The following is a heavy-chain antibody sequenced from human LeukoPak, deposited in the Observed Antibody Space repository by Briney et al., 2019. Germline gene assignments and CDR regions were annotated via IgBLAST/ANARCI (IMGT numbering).Heavy chain of an antibody. CDR1: GGSISSGGYY. CDR2: IYHSGST. CDR3: ASVVRFTYYYYGMDV. D-gene: IGHD3-10*01. J-gene: IGHJ6*02. Sequence: SETLSLTCTVSGGSISSGGYYWSWIRQPPGKGLEWIGYIYHSGSTYYNPSLKSRVTISVDTSKNQFSLKLSSVTAADTAVYYCASVVRFTYYYYGMDVWGQGTTVTVSS. V-gene: IGHV4-30-2*01.